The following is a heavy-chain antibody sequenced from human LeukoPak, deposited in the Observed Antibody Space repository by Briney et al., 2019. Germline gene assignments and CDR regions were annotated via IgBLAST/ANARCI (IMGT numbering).Heavy chain of an antibody. D-gene: IGHD4-4*01. CDR2: IIPILGIA. CDR1: GGTFSSYA. Sequence: SVKVSCKASGGTFSSYATSWVRQAPGQGLEWMGRIIPILGIANYAQKFQGRVTITADKSTSTAYMELSSLRSEDTAVYYCARDALYSKTEPDNYYYYGMDVWGQGTTVTVSS. J-gene: IGHJ6*02. CDR3: ARDALYSKTEPDNYYYYGMDV. V-gene: IGHV1-69*04.